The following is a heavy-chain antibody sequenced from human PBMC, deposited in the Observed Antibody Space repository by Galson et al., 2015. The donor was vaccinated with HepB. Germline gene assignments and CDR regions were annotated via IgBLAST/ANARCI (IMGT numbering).Heavy chain of an antibody. V-gene: IGHV3-23*01. CDR3: AKRSGGGNSQWFDP. CDR1: GFTFSSYA. J-gene: IGHJ5*02. CDR2: ISGSGGST. D-gene: IGHD4-23*01. Sequence: SLRLSCAASGFTFSSYAMSWVRQAPGKGLEWVSGISGSGGSTYYADSVKGRFTISRDNSKNTLYLQMNSLRAEDTAVYYCAKRSGGGNSQWFDPWGQGTLVTVSS.